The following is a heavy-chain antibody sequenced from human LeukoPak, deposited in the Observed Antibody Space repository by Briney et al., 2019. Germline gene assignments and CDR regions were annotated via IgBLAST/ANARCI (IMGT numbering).Heavy chain of an antibody. J-gene: IGHJ6*03. D-gene: IGHD2-2*01. V-gene: IGHV4-34*01. CDR2: INHSGST. Sequence: PGDTLTLTCDVSGGSFSGYYWSWMRQPPGKGLEWIGEINHSGSTNYNPYLKSRGTILGETSKKQFALKVVWVTAADTASVYCAGGRCYAHYYYFYMDVWGKGTTVTVSS. CDR1: GGSFSGYY. CDR3: AGGRCYAHYYYFYMDV.